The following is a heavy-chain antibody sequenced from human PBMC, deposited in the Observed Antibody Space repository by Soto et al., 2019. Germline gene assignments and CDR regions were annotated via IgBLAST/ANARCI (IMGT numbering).Heavy chain of an antibody. J-gene: IGHJ4*02. CDR2: IYYSGST. D-gene: IGHD3-10*01. V-gene: IGHV4-39*01. Sequence: SETLSLTCTASGGSISSSSYYWGWIRQPPGKGLEWIGSIYYSGSTYYNPSLKSRVTISVDTSKNQFSLKLSSVTAADTAVYYCAIRDITMVRGVNFDYWGQGTLVTVSS. CDR3: AIRDITMVRGVNFDY. CDR1: GGSISSSSYY.